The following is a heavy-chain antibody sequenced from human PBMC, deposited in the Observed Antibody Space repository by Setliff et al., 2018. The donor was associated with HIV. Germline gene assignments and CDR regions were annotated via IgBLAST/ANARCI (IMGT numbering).Heavy chain of an antibody. CDR1: GYSFTKYW. D-gene: IGHD1-26*01. CDR3: ARPYGSNDAFDI. V-gene: IGHV5-51*01. Sequence: PGESLKIPCKGSGYSFTKYWIAWVRQMPGKGLEWMGIIYPGDSDTRYSPSFQGQVTISADKSISTAYLQWSSLEASDTAMYYCARPYGSNDAFDIWGQGTMVTVSS. CDR2: IYPGDSDT. J-gene: IGHJ3*02.